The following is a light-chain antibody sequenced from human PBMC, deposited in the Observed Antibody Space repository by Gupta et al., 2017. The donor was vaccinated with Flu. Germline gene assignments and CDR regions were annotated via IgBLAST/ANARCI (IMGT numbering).Light chain of an antibody. J-gene: IGLJ3*02. CDR3: AAWDDSLNGFWV. CDR1: SSNIGSNT. Sequence: HSVLPQPPSASGTPVQRGTISCSGSSSNIGSNTVNWYQQLPGTAPKLLIYSNNQRPSGVPDRFSGSKSGTSASLAISGLQSEDEADYYCAAWDDSLNGFWVFGGGTKLTVL. V-gene: IGLV1-44*01. CDR2: SNN.